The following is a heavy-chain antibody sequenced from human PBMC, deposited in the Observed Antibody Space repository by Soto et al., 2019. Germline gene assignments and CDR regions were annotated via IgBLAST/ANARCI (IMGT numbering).Heavy chain of an antibody. CDR3: ARDSAAQANYYYGMDV. V-gene: IGHV1-2*04. CDR1: GYTFTGYY. Sequence: GASVKVSCKASGYTFTGYYMHWVRQAPGQGLEWMGWINPNSGGTNYAQKFQGWVTMTRDTSISTAYMELSRLRSDDTAVYYCARDSAAQANYYYGMDVWGQGTTVTVSS. J-gene: IGHJ6*02. D-gene: IGHD6-6*01. CDR2: INPNSGGT.